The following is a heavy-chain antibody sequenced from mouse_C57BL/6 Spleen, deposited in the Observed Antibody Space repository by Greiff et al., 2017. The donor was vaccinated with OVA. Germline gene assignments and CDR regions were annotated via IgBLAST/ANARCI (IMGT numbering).Heavy chain of an antibody. J-gene: IGHJ3*01. CDR1: GFNIKDDY. CDR3: TLYGYDGRGFAY. V-gene: IGHV14-4*01. CDR2: IDPENGDT. Sequence: VQLKESGAELVRPGASVKLSCTASGFNIKDDYMHWVKQRPEQGLEWIGWIDPENGDTEYASKFQGKATITADTSSNTAYLQLSSLTSEDTAVYYCTLYGYDGRGFAYWGQGTLVTVSA. D-gene: IGHD2-2*01.